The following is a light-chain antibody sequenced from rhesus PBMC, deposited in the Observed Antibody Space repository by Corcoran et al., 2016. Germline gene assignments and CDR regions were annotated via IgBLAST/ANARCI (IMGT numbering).Light chain of an antibody. CDR1: SSDIGGYNY. J-gene: IGLJ1*01. CDR2: EVS. CDR3: SSYAGSNTYI. Sequence: QAALTQPRSVSGSPGQSVTISCPGTSSDIGGYNYVSWYQQHPGIAPKLMIYEVSKRPSGVSDRFSGSKSGNTASLTISGLQAEDEADYYCSSYAGSNTYIFGVGTRLTVL. V-gene: IGLV2-32*02.